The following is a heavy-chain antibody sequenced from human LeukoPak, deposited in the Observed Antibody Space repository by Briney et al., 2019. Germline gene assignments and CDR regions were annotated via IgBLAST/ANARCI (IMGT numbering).Heavy chain of an antibody. CDR2: IKQDGSDK. D-gene: IGHD1-1*01. Sequence: GGSLRLSCAASGFPFSSYWMSWVRQAPGKGLEWVANIKQDGSDKYYVDSVKGRFTISRDNAKNSLYLQLSSLRADDTAVYYCARLTGTTGFDYWGQGTLVTVSS. J-gene: IGHJ4*02. CDR3: ARLTGTTGFDY. CDR1: GFPFSSYW. V-gene: IGHV3-7*01.